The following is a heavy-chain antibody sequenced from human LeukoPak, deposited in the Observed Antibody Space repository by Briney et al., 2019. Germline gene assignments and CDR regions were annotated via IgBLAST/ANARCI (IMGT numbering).Heavy chain of an antibody. D-gene: IGHD6-6*01. CDR3: AKRVPYSSSTVYFDS. CDR1: GFTFITYG. J-gene: IGHJ4*02. CDR2: ISDDGKST. V-gene: IGHV3-23*01. Sequence: GGSLRLSCAASGFTFITYGMNWVRQSPGKGLEWVSSISDDGKSTYYTDSVKGRFTISRDNSKNTLYLQMNSLRAEDTAVYYCAKRVPYSSSTVYFDSWGQGTLVVVSS.